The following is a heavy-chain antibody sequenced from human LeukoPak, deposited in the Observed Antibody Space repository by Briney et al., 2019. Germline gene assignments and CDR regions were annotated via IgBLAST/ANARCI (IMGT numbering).Heavy chain of an antibody. CDR3: AKDAMTTVDWYFDL. V-gene: IGHV3-30*18. CDR1: GFTFSSYG. J-gene: IGHJ2*01. Sequence: PGGSLRLSCAASGFTFSSYGMHWVRQAPGKGLEWVAVISYDGSNKYYADSVKGRFTISRDNSKNTLYLQMNSLRAEDTAVYYCAKDAMTTVDWYFDLWGRGTLVTVSS. CDR2: ISYDGSNK. D-gene: IGHD4-11*01.